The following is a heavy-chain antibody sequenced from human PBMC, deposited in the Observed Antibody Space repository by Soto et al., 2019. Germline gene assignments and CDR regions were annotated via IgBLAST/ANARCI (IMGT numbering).Heavy chain of an antibody. CDR3: ALLLASPETYYFDY. Sequence: QVQLQESGPRLVKLSQTLSLTCTVSGGSITSADHYWSWIRQPPGQGLEWIGYIYYSGSTYFHPALRSRVAMSVDTSKNQFSLKLSSVTAADTAVYYCALLLASPETYYFDYWGQGTLVTVSS. V-gene: IGHV4-30-4*01. CDR2: IYYSGST. J-gene: IGHJ4*02. CDR1: GGSITSADHY. D-gene: IGHD2-21*01.